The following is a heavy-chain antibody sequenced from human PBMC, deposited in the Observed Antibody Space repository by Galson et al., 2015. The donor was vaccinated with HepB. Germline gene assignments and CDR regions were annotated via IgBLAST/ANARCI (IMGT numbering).Heavy chain of an antibody. D-gene: IGHD6-19*01. CDR2: IYSGGST. CDR3: ASLYSSGWGTFDY. Sequence: SLRLSCAASGFTVSSNYMSWVRQAPGKGLEWVSVIYSGGSTYYADSVKGRFTISRDNSKNTLYLQMNSLRAEDTAVYYCASLYSSGWGTFDYWGQGTLVTVSS. V-gene: IGHV3-66*01. J-gene: IGHJ4*02. CDR1: GFTVSSNY.